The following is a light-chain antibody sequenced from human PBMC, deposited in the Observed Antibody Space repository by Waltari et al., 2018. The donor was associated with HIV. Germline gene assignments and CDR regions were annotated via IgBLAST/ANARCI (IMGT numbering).Light chain of an antibody. J-gene: IGKJ4*01. CDR1: RNILYNSDNKNY. Sequence: DIIMTQSPDSLAVSLGERVTINCKSSRNILYNSDNKNYLAWYQQKAGQAPRVLIPWASTRPVGFPSSIRTFGVPERFSGSGSGTNFSLTISSLQEDDVAVYYCQQYYSLPPTFGGGTRVERK. CDR2: WAS. CDR3: QQYYSLPPT. V-gene: IGKV4-1*01.